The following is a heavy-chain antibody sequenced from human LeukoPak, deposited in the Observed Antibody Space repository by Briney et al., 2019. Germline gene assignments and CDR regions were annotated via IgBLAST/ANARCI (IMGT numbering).Heavy chain of an antibody. J-gene: IGHJ5*02. D-gene: IGHD3-3*01. CDR3: ARRQVRVPAYNDFWSGSWFEP. CDR1: GGSVNSGSYY. Sequence: PSETLSLTCTVSGGSVNSGSYYWGWLRQPPGKGLEWIGSIYYSGSTYYDPSLKSRVTMSVDTSKNQFSLKLSSVTAADTAGYYCARRQVRVPAYNDFWSGSWFEPWGQGTLVTVSS. V-gene: IGHV4-39*07. CDR2: IYYSGST.